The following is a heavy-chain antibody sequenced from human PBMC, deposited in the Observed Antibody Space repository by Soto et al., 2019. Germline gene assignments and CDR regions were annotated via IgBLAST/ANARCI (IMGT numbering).Heavy chain of an antibody. CDR3: ARALFGAADSYGMDV. CDR2: INPNSGGT. J-gene: IGHJ6*02. Sequence: ASVKVSCKASGYTFTGYYMHSVRQAPGQGLEWMGWINPNSGGTNYAQKFQGRVTMTRDTSISTAYMELSRLRSDDTAVYYCARALFGAADSYGMDVWGQGTTVTVSS. D-gene: IGHD6-13*01. CDR1: GYTFTGYY. V-gene: IGHV1-2*02.